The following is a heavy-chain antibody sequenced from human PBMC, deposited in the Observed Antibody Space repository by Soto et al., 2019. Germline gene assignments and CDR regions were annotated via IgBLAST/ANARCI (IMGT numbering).Heavy chain of an antibody. D-gene: IGHD3-16*01. CDR3: ARRWGWYFDY. CDR1: GGSISSYY. V-gene: IGHV4-59*08. Sequence: TLSLTCTVSGGSISSYYWSWIRQPPGKGLEWIGYIYYSGSTNYNPSLKSRVTISVDTSKNQFSLKLSSVTAADTAVYYCARRWGWYFDYWGQGTLVTSPQ. CDR2: IYYSGST. J-gene: IGHJ4*02.